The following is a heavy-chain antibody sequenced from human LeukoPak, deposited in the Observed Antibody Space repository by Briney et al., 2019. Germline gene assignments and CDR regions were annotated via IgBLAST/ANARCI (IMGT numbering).Heavy chain of an antibody. J-gene: IGHJ4*02. CDR3: ARGRAGDVDY. Sequence: GRSLRLSCATSGFNFGVVAMDWIRQAPGKGLEWVGFIRHREYGGTAEYAASVNGRFAISRDDSKSIVYLQMNDLRTEDTGVYYCARGRAGDVDYWGLGTLVTVSS. CDR2: IRHREYGGTA. V-gene: IGHV3-49*03. CDR1: GFNFGVVA.